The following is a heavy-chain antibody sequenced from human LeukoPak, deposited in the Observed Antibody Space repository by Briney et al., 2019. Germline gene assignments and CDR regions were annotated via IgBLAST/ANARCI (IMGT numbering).Heavy chain of an antibody. J-gene: IGHJ4*02. CDR3: ARGPNYYGSGSYLDY. D-gene: IGHD3-10*01. Sequence: GASVKVSCKASGGTFSSYAISWVRQAPGQGLEWMGGIIPIFGIANYAQKFQGRVTITADKSTSTAYMELSSLRSEDTAVYYCARGPNYYGSGSYLDYWGQGTLVTVSS. CDR2: IIPIFGIA. CDR1: GGTFSSYA. V-gene: IGHV1-69*17.